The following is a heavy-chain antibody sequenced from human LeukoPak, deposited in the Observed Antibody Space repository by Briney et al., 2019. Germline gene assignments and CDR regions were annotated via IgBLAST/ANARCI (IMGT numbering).Heavy chain of an antibody. Sequence: PGGSLRLSCAASGFTFSSYEMNWVRQAPGKGLEWVSHINWNGNTIGYGDSVKGRFTISRDNAKNSLYLQMNSLRAEDTAFYYCARGLMGGYPYFENWGQGTLVTVSS. CDR1: GFTFSSYE. J-gene: IGHJ4*02. CDR2: INWNGNTI. V-gene: IGHV3-20*04. D-gene: IGHD3-22*01. CDR3: ARGLMGGYPYFEN.